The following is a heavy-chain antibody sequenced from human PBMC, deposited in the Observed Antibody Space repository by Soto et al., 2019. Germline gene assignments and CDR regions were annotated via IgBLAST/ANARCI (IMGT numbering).Heavy chain of an antibody. D-gene: IGHD4-17*01. Sequence: SETLSLTCTVSGCSISTSSYYWGWIRQPPGKGLEWIGSIYYSGSSYYNPSLKSRVTISVDTSKNQFSVKLSSVTAADTAVYYCGRTKTTVTTEASWGQGTLVTVPQ. CDR3: GRTKTTVTTEAS. CDR1: GCSISTSSYY. J-gene: IGHJ5*02. V-gene: IGHV4-39*01. CDR2: IYYSGSS.